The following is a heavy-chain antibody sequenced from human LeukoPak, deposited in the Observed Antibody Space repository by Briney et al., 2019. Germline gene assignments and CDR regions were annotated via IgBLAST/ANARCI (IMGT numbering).Heavy chain of an antibody. V-gene: IGHV3-23*01. CDR2: ISGSGGST. J-gene: IGHJ5*02. CDR3: AKDPGSGWTNWFDP. D-gene: IGHD6-19*01. CDR1: GFTFSSYA. Sequence: GGSLRLSCTASGFTFSSYAMSWVRQAPGKGLEWVSAISGSGGSTYYADSVKGRFTISRDNSKNTLYLQMNSLRAEDTAVYYCAKDPGSGWTNWFDPWGQGTLVTVSS.